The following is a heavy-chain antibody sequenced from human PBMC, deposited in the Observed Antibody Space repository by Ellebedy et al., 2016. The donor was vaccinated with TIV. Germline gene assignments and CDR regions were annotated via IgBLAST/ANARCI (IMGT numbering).Heavy chain of an antibody. CDR1: GDSVDSNSVA. V-gene: IGHV6-1*01. CDR3: TRAPLRPEISGWYWDASDI. J-gene: IGHJ3*02. CDR2: TFYRSGWHF. D-gene: IGHD6-19*01. Sequence: SQTLSLTCXISGDSVDSNSVAWTWIRQSPSRGLEWLGRTFYRSGWHFDYALSVRGRMTISAETSRNQFSLHLSSVSPEDTALYYCTRAPLRPEISGWYWDASDIWGQGTLVTVSS.